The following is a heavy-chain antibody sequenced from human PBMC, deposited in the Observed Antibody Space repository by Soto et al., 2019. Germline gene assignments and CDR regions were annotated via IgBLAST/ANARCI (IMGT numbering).Heavy chain of an antibody. Sequence: EVQLLESGGGLVQPGGSLRLSCAASGFTFSSYAMSWVRQAPGKGLEWVSAISGSGGSTYYADSVKGRFTISRDNSKNTLYLQMNSLRAEDTAVYYCAKGITYCSSTSCYADYYYYYYMDVWGKGTTVTVSS. CDR1: GFTFSSYA. D-gene: IGHD2-2*01. V-gene: IGHV3-23*01. CDR2: ISGSGGST. J-gene: IGHJ6*03. CDR3: AKGITYCSSTSCYADYYYYYYMDV.